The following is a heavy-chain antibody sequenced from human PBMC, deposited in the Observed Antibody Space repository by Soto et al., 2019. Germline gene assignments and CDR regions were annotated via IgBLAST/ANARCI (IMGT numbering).Heavy chain of an antibody. CDR2: ISGSGGST. V-gene: IGHV3-23*01. CDR1: GFTFTSYS. J-gene: IGHJ5*02. Sequence: SRILSFSASGFTFTSYSMSWVRQAPGKGLECVSAISGSGGSTYYADSVKGRFTISRDNSKNTLYLQMNSLRAEDTAVYYCANSWDRYSHQRRTHRGYWFDPWGQGTLVTVSS. CDR3: ANSWDRYSHQRRTHRGYWFDP. D-gene: IGHD1-26*01.